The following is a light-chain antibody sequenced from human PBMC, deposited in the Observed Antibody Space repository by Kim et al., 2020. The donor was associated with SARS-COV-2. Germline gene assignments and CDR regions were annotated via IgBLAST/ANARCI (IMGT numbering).Light chain of an antibody. CDR3: QTWCTGILV. Sequence: QLVLTQSPSASASLGASVKLTCTLSSGHSSYAIAWHQQQPEKGPRYLMKLNSDGSHSKGDGIPDRFSGSSSGAERYLTISSLQSEDEADYYCQTWCTGILVFGGGTQLTVL. V-gene: IGLV4-69*01. CDR1: SGHSSYA. CDR2: LNSDGSH. J-gene: IGLJ2*01.